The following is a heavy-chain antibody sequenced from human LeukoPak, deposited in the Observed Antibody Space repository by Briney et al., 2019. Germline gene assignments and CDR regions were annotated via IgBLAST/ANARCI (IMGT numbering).Heavy chain of an antibody. CDR3: ARQVWFGELSTGVDV. CDR1: GGTFSSYA. CDR2: MNPNSGNT. D-gene: IGHD3-10*01. J-gene: IGHJ6*02. Sequence: GASVKVSCKASGGTFSSYAISWVRQAPGQGLEWMGWMNPNSGNTGYAQKFQGRVTMTRNTSISTAYMELSSLRSEDTAVYYCARQVWFGELSTGVDVWGQGTTVTVSS. V-gene: IGHV1-8*02.